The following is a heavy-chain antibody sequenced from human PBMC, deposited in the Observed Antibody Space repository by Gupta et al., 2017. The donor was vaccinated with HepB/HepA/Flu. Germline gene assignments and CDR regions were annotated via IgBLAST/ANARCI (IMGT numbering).Heavy chain of an antibody. D-gene: IGHD3-16*01. CDR1: GFTFSSYG. CDR3: ARDTPYDMTFGGMDV. Sequence: QVQLVESGGGVVQPGRSLRLSCAASGFTFSSYGMHWVRQAPCKGLEWVAVIWYDGSNKYYADSVKGRFTISRDNSKNTLYLQMNSLRAEDTAVYYCARDTPYDMTFGGMDVWGKGTTVTVSS. CDR2: IWYDGSNK. V-gene: IGHV3-33*01. J-gene: IGHJ6*04.